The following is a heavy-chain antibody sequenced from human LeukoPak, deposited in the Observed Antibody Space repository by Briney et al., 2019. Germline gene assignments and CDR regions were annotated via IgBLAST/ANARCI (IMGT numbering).Heavy chain of an antibody. J-gene: IGHJ5*02. CDR2: IYYSGST. Sequence: SETLSLTCTVSGGSLSSSSYYWGWIRQPPGKGLEWIGSIYYSGSTYYNPSLKSRVAISVDTSKNQFSLKLSSVTAADTAVYYCASGSSGWLDWFDPWGQGTLVTVSS. V-gene: IGHV4-39*01. CDR3: ASGSSGWLDWFDP. CDR1: GGSLSSSSYY. D-gene: IGHD6-19*01.